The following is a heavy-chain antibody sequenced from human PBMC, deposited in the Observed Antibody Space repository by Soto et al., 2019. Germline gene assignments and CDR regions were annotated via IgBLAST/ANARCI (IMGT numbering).Heavy chain of an antibody. D-gene: IGHD2-15*01. CDR3: ATDCSGVSCTSGFHP. V-gene: IGHV1-69*01. J-gene: IGHJ5*02. CDR1: GGILRAHA. Sequence: QLVQSGAAVRRPGSSVKVSCKASGGILRAHAFNWVRQAPGQGLEWMGGIIPLFNTTHFAQKFQGRVTMIADESTSTVYMGRGSLTSERTSMYLCATDCSGVSCTSGFHPWGQGTQVTVSS. CDR2: IIPLFNTT.